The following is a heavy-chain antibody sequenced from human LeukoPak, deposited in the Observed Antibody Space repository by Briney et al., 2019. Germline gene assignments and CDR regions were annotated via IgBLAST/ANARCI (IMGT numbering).Heavy chain of an antibody. CDR3: AGDLSGYAWFDP. V-gene: IGHV4-31*03. D-gene: IGHD5-12*01. CDR2: IYYSGST. J-gene: IGHJ5*02. Sequence: SQTLSLACTVSGGSISSGGYYWSWIRQHPGKGLEWIGYIYYSGSTYYNPSLKSRVTISVDTSKNQFSLKLSSVTAADTAVYYCAGDLSGYAWFDPWGQGTLVTVSS. CDR1: GGSISSGGYY.